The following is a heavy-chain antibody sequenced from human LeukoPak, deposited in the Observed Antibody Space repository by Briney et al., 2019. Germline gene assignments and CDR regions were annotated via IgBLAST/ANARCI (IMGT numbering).Heavy chain of an antibody. D-gene: IGHD3-10*01. J-gene: IGHJ4*02. CDR3: ARTSMVRGVMVDY. CDR2: INHSGST. Sequence: PSETLSLTCAVYGGSFSGYYWSWLRQPPGKGLEWIGEINHSGSTNYNPSLKSRVTISVDTSKNQFSLKLSSVTAADTAVYYCARTSMVRGVMVDYWGQGTLVTVSS. V-gene: IGHV4-34*01. CDR1: GGSFSGYY.